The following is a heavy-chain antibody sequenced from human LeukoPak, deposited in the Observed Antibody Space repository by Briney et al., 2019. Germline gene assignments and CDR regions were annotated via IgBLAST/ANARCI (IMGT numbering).Heavy chain of an antibody. V-gene: IGHV3-66*01. CDR1: GFTVSSNY. J-gene: IGHJ6*03. D-gene: IGHD6-19*01. CDR3: ARDSYSSGWSGNYYYMDV. Sequence: QPGGSLRLSCAASGFTVSSNYMSWVRQAPGKGLEWVSVIYSGGSTYYADSVKGRFTISRDNSKNTLYLQMNSLRAEDTAVYYCARDSYSSGWSGNYYYMDVWGNGTTVTISS. CDR2: IYSGGST.